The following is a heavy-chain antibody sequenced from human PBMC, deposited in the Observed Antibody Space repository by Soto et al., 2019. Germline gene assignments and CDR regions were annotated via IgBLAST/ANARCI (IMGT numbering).Heavy chain of an antibody. J-gene: IGHJ5*02. CDR2: ISRSGTT. CDR3: ATSLWFGTQVEL. Sequence: QVQLQQWGAGLLKPSETLSLSCAVYGGYFNDNYYTWFRQPPGKGLEWIGEISRSGTTKYIPSLKSRASISVDTSKTQFSLKVTSVTAAYTAVYYCATSLWFGTQVELWGQGALVTVSS. D-gene: IGHD3-10*01. V-gene: IGHV4-34*01. CDR1: GGYFNDNY.